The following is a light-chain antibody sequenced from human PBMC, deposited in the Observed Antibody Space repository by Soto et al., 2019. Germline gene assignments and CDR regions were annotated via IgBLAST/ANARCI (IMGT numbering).Light chain of an antibody. CDR1: QTISSSY. Sequence: EIVLTQSPGTLSLSPGERATLSCRVSQTISSSYLAWYQQKPGQAPRLLIYSASSRATDIPDRFSASGSGADFTLTISRLEPEDFAVYYCQHYGNSPQTLGQGTKVDI. J-gene: IGKJ1*01. CDR2: SAS. CDR3: QHYGNSPQT. V-gene: IGKV3-20*01.